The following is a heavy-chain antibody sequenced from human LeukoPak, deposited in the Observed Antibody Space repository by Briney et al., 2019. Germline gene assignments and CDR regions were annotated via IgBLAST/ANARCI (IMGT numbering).Heavy chain of an antibody. CDR3: ARTPYYYYYYMDV. V-gene: IGHV4-38-2*01. Sequence: SETLSLTCAVSGYSISSGYYWGWIRQPPGKGLEWIGSIYHSGSTYYNPSLKSRVTISVDTSKNQFSLKLSSVTAADTAVYYCARTPYYYYYYMDVWGKGTTVTVSS. J-gene: IGHJ6*03. CDR1: GYSISSGYY. CDR2: IYHSGST.